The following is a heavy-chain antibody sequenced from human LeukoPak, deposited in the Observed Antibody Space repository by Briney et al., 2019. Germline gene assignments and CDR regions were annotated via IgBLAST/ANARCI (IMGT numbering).Heavy chain of an antibody. CDR2: INHSGST. V-gene: IGHV4-34*01. Sequence: SETLSLTCAVYGGSCSGYYWSWIRQPPGRGLEWIGEINHSGSTNYNPSLKSRVTISVDTSKNQFSLKLSSVTAADTAVYYCARGGPAAVNLDYWGQGTLVTVSS. CDR3: ARGGPAAVNLDY. D-gene: IGHD2-2*01. CDR1: GGSCSGYY. J-gene: IGHJ4*02.